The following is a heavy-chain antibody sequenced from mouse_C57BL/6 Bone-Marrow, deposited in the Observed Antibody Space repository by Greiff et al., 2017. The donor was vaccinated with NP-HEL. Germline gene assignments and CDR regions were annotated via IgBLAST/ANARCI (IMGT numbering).Heavy chain of an antibody. CDR2: IYPGGGYT. V-gene: IGHV1-63*01. CDR3: ARYGYRGGHFTDAMDY. J-gene: IGHJ4*01. D-gene: IGHD2-2*01. Sequence: QVQLQQSGAELVRPGTSVKMSCKASGYTFTNYWIGWAKQRPGHGLEWIGDIYPGGGYTNYNEKFKGKATLTADKSSSTAYMQFSSLTSEDSAIYYCARYGYRGGHFTDAMDYWGQGTSVTVSS. CDR1: GYTFTNYW.